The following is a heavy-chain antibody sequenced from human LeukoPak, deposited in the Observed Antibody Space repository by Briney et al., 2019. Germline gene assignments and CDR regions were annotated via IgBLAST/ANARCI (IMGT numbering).Heavy chain of an antibody. Sequence: RSSETLSLTCAVSGVSISSGGYSWRWLRQPPGKGLEWIGYIYHSGSTYYNPSLKSRVTISVNRSKNPFSLKLSSVTAADTAVYYCARVSYYGSGSWDVWGQGTTVTVSS. J-gene: IGHJ6*02. CDR2: IYHSGST. V-gene: IGHV4-30-2*01. D-gene: IGHD3-10*01. CDR1: GVSISSGGYS. CDR3: ARVSYYGSGSWDV.